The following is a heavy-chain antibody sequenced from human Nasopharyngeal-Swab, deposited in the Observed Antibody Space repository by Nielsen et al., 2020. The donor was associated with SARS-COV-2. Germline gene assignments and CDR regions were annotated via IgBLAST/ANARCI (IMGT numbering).Heavy chain of an antibody. Sequence: RQAPGKGLEWVSYISSSGSTIYYADSVKGRFTISRDNAKDSLYLQMNSLRAEDTAVYYCARAGNFWSGYYRSYYYGMDVWGQGTTVTVSS. CDR3: ARAGNFWSGYYRSYYYGMDV. V-gene: IGHV3-11*01. D-gene: IGHD3-3*01. J-gene: IGHJ6*02. CDR2: ISSSGSTI.